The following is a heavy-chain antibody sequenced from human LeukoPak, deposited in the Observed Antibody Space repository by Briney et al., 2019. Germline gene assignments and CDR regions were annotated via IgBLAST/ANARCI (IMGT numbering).Heavy chain of an antibody. CDR1: GFTFNMYA. CDR3: AKGVVVMPATRIDS. J-gene: IGHJ5*01. Sequence: PGGSLRLSCTASGFTFNMYAMSWVRQAPGKGLEWVSGISGAGGSIYYADSVKGRFTISRDNSKDTLYLQMNNVRPEDTSVYYCAKGVVVMPATRIDSWGQGTLVIVSS. CDR2: ISGAGGSI. D-gene: IGHD2-15*01. V-gene: IGHV3-23*01.